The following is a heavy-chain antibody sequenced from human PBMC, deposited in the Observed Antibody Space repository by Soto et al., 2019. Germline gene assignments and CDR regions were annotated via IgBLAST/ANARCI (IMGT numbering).Heavy chain of an antibody. CDR1: GGTFSSYT. CDR2: IIPILGIA. J-gene: IGHJ6*03. V-gene: IGHV1-69*02. Sequence: GASVKVSCKASGGTFSSYTISWVRQAPGQGLEWMGRIIPILGIANYAQKFQGRVTITADKSTSTAYMELSSLRSEDTAVYYCARGIFGVSYYYYMDVWGKGTTVTVSS. CDR3: ARGIFGVSYYYYMDV. D-gene: IGHD3-3*01.